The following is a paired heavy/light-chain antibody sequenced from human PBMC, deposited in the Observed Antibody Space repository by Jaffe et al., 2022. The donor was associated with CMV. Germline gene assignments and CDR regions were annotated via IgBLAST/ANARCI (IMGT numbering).Light chain of an antibody. CDR3: AAWDDSLNGWV. Sequence: QSVLTQPPSTSGTPGQRVTISCSGSSSNIGSRLVNWYQQLPGTAPKLLIYSNNQRPSGVPDRFSGSKSGTSTSLAISGLQSEDEADYYCAAWDDSLNGWVFGGGTRLTVL. V-gene: IGLV1-44*01. CDR2: SNN. J-gene: IGLJ3*02. CDR1: SSNIGSRL.
Heavy chain of an antibody. J-gene: IGHJ5*02. Sequence: QVQLVQSGAEVKEPGASVKVSCKASGYTFTSYGVYWVRQAPGQGLEWMGWINAYNANTRYTQKLQGRVTMTTDTSTSTAYMELRSLRSDDTAVYYCARGGKTAAELAFDPWGQGTLVTVSS. CDR2: INAYNANT. V-gene: IGHV1-18*04. CDR1: GYTFTSYG. CDR3: ARGGKTAAELAFDP. D-gene: IGHD2-2*01.